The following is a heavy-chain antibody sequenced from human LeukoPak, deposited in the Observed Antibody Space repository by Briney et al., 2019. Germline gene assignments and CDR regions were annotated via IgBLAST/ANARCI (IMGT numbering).Heavy chain of an antibody. V-gene: IGHV5-51*01. J-gene: IGHJ6*02. CDR3: AKSTSTSSTSSYGMDV. CDR1: GYSFTSYW. Sequence: GESLKISCKGSGYSFTSYWIGWVRQMPGKGLEWMGIIYPGDSDTRYSPSFQGQVTISADKSISTAYLQWNSLRAEDTAVYYCAKSTSTSSTSSYGMDVWGQGTTVTVSS. D-gene: IGHD2-2*01. CDR2: IYPGDSDT.